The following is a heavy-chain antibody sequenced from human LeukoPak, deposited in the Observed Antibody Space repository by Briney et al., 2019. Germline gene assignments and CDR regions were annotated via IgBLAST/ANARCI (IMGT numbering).Heavy chain of an antibody. Sequence: SETLSLTCTVSGDSISSYYWSWIRQPPGKGLEWIGYIYYSGSINYNPSLKSRVTISVDTSKNQFSLKLSSVTAADTAVYYCARGYSSGPEYFQHWGQGTLVTVSS. J-gene: IGHJ1*01. CDR2: IYYSGSI. D-gene: IGHD6-19*01. CDR1: GDSISSYY. V-gene: IGHV4-59*08. CDR3: ARGYSSGPEYFQH.